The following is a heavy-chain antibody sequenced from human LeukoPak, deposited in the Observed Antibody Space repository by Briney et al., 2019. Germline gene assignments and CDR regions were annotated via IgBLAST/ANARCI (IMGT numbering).Heavy chain of an antibody. CDR1: GFTFSSYE. Sequence: GGSLRLSCAASGFTFSSYEMNCVRQAPGKGLEWVSYISSSGSTIYYADSVKGRFTISRDNAKNSLYLQMNSLRAEDTAVYYCARDAMVRGVISRWDYWGQGTLVTVSS. D-gene: IGHD3-10*01. J-gene: IGHJ4*02. CDR2: ISSSGSTI. V-gene: IGHV3-48*03. CDR3: ARDAMVRGVISRWDY.